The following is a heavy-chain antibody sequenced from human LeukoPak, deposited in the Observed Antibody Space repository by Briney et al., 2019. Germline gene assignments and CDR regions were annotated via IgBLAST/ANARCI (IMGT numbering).Heavy chain of an antibody. CDR3: ARGGPYYYGSGTYYGFDY. D-gene: IGHD3-10*01. J-gene: IGHJ4*02. Sequence: SETLSLTCSVSGYFISNGYYWGWMRQPPGKWLEWIGSIYHSGNTYYNPSLKSRFTISVDTSKNQFSLKLKSVTAADTAVYFCARGGPYYYGSGTYYGFDYWGQGTLVTVSS. V-gene: IGHV4-38-2*02. CDR1: GYFISNGYY. CDR2: IYHSGNT.